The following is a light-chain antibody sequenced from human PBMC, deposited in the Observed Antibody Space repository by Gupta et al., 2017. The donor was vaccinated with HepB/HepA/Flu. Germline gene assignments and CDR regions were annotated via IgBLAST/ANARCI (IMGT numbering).Light chain of an antibody. J-gene: IGLJ2*01. Sequence: SSELTQPPSVSVSPRQTARITCSGDALSKQYAYWYQQRPGQAPVLVIYEDTERPSGIPERFSGSSSGTTVTLTISGVQADDEADYYCQSADNSGSFLVFGGGTKLTVL. CDR1: ALSKQY. CDR3: QSADNSGSFLV. CDR2: EDT. V-gene: IGLV3-25*03.